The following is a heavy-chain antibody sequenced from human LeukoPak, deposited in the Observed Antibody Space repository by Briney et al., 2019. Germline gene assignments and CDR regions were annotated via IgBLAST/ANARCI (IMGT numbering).Heavy chain of an antibody. CDR3: AKRSKLSCSSTSCPLDY. CDR1: GFTFNNYP. Sequence: PGGSLRLSCAASGFTFNNYPMTWVRQPPGKGLEWVSGISDSGGVTYYADFVKGRFAVSRDNSKNTLYLQMSSLRAEDTAVYYCAKRSKLSCSSTSCPLDYWGQGTLVTVSS. D-gene: IGHD2-2*01. V-gene: IGHV3-23*01. J-gene: IGHJ4*02. CDR2: ISDSGGVT.